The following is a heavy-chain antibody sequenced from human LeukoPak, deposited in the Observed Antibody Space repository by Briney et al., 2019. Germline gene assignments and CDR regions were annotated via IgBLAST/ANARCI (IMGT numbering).Heavy chain of an antibody. D-gene: IGHD3-3*01. J-gene: IGHJ4*02. CDR3: AKDIVGTIFGVMTRYDS. V-gene: IGHV3-23*01. CDR2: ISGGGGTT. CDR1: GLTFSSYA. Sequence: PGGSLRLSCAASGLTFSSYAMNWVRQAPGKGLEWVSAISGGGGTTDYADSVKGRFTISRDNARDTLYLQMNSLRVDDTAIYYCAKDIVGTIFGVMTRYDSWGQGTLVSVSS.